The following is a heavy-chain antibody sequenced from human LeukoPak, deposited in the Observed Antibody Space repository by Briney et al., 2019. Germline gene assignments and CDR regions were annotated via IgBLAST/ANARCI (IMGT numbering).Heavy chain of an antibody. Sequence: PGGSLRLSCVVSGFTVSSNYMNWVCQAPGKGLEWVSVLYSGGSTYYADFVKDRFTISRDDSKNTLYLQMNSLRAEDTAVYYCAKASVGAIGGYFDYWGQGTLVIVSS. CDR3: AKASVGAIGGYFDY. CDR2: LYSGGST. J-gene: IGHJ4*02. CDR1: GFTVSSNY. D-gene: IGHD1-26*01. V-gene: IGHV3-66*01.